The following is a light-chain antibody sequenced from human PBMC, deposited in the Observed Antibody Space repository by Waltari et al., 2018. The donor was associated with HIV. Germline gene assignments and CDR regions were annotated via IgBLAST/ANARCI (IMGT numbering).Light chain of an antibody. CDR2: EVT. CDR1: SSDVGSYNR. Sequence: QSALTQPASVSGSPGQSITISCTVTSSDVGSYNRVSWYQQYPGKAPKLIIYEVTKRPSGVSNRFSGSKSGNTASLTLSVLQADDEADYYCSSYAGAMVFGGGTNLIVL. J-gene: IGLJ3*02. CDR3: SSYAGAMV. V-gene: IGLV2-23*02.